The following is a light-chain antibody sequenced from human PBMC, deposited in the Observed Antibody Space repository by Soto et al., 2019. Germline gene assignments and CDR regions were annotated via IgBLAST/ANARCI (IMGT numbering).Light chain of an antibody. CDR3: QHYSRYSFS. Sequence: DIQMTQSTSTLSASVGDRVTITCRANQNVNKWLAWNRQKPGEAPTVLIYDASTLKGGVPSRFSASGSGTEFTLPISILQHDDFAFYYCQHYSRYSFSFGPGTKVEI. CDR2: DAS. J-gene: IGKJ3*01. CDR1: QNVNKW. V-gene: IGKV1-5*01.